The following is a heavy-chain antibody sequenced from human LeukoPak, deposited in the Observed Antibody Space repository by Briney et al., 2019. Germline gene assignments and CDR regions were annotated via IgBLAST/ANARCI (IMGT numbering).Heavy chain of an antibody. CDR1: GFTFSSYW. CDR2: IKYDGNEE. D-gene: IGHD1-1*01. Sequence: GGSLRLSCAASGFTFSSYWMSWMRQAPGKGLEWVANIKYDGNEEYYVDSVKGRFTISRDDAKNSLYLQLNSLRVEDTAVYYCKSGGAAPGSFDYWGQGTLVTVSP. J-gene: IGHJ4*02. V-gene: IGHV3-7*01. CDR3: KSGGAAPGSFDY.